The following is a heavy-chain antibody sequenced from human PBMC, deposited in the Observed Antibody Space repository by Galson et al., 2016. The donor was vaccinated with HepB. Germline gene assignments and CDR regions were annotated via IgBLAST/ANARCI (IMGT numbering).Heavy chain of an antibody. Sequence: QSGAEVKKSGESLQISCKASGYTFITKWIGWVRQMPGKGLEWMGIIYPGDSETRYSPSFQGQVTFSADKSIGTAYLQWSSLKASDTAMYYCATSGSYGDFDYWGQGTLVIVSS. CDR1: GYTFITKW. CDR2: IYPGDSET. CDR3: ATSGSYGDFDY. V-gene: IGHV5-51*01. J-gene: IGHJ4*02. D-gene: IGHD1-26*01.